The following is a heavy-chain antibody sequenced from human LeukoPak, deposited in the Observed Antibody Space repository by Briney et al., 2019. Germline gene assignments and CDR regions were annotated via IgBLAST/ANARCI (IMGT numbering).Heavy chain of an antibody. CDR3: ARERGSEYIDY. V-gene: IGHV4-34*01. D-gene: IGHD1-26*01. Sequence: SESLSLTCAVYVGSFSGYYWSWIRQPPGKGLEWIGEINHSGSTNYNPSLKSRVTISVDTSKNQFSLKLSSVTAADTAVYYCARERGSEYIDYWGQGTLVTVSS. CDR2: INHSGST. CDR1: VGSFSGYY. J-gene: IGHJ4*02.